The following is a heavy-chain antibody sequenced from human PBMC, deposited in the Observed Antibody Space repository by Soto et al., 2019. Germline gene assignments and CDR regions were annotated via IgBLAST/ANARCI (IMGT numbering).Heavy chain of an antibody. J-gene: IGHJ4*02. CDR2: ISWDGDAT. Sequence: GSLRLSCAASGFTFNDYTMHWVRQPPGKGLEWVSLISWDGDATYYADSVRGRFTLSRDNSKNSLYLQMNSLRSEDTAVYYCAKGGSGWHYFDYWGQGTLVTVSS. CDR1: GFTFNDYT. D-gene: IGHD6-19*01. CDR3: AKGGSGWHYFDY. V-gene: IGHV3-43*01.